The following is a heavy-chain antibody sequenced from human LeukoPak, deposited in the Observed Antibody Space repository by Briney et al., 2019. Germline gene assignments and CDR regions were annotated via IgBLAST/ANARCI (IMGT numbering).Heavy chain of an antibody. V-gene: IGHV4-34*01. D-gene: IGHD1-1*01. CDR3: ARGLGYHFDY. CDR2: INHSGST. J-gene: IGHJ4*02. Sequence: SETLSLTCAVYGGSFSGYYWSWIRQPPGKGLEWIGEINHSGSTNYNPSLKSRVTISVDTSKNQFSLKLSSVTAADTAVYYCARGLGYHFDYWGQGTLVTVSS. CDR1: GGSFSGYY.